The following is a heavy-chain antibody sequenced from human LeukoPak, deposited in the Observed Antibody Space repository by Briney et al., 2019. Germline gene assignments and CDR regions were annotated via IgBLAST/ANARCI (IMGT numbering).Heavy chain of an antibody. J-gene: IGHJ3*02. CDR1: GYNFITYA. Sequence: GASVKVSCKASGYNFITYAMNWVRQAPGQGLEWMGWINTNTGNPTYAQGFTGRFVFSLDTSVSTAYLQISSLKAEDTAVYYCAKSASSGNYPDAFDIWGQGTMVSVS. CDR3: AKSASSGNYPDAFDI. CDR2: INTNTGNP. D-gene: IGHD1-26*01. V-gene: IGHV7-4-1*02.